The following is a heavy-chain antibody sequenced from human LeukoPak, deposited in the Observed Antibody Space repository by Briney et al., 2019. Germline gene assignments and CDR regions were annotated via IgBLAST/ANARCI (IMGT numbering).Heavy chain of an antibody. D-gene: IGHD6-13*01. V-gene: IGHV4-34*01. CDR1: GGSFSDYY. CDR3: ARPGDISSWYDY. J-gene: IGHJ4*02. CDR2: INHVETA. Sequence: PSETLSLTFAVYGGSFSDYYWTWIRQPPGKGLEWIGEINHVETANYNPSLKSRVAISVDTSKSQFSLRLNSVTAADTAVYYCARPGDISSWYDYWGQGTVVTVSS.